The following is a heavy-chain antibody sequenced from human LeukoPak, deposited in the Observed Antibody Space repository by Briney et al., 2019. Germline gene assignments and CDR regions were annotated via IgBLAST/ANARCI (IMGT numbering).Heavy chain of an antibody. Sequence: GGSLRLSCAASGFTFSSYEMNWVRQAPGKGLEWVSYISSSGSTKYYTDSVRGRFTISRDNAENSLYLQMSSLRGEDTAVYYCARQTYYDFWSGYSTFDYWGQGTLVTVSS. CDR2: ISSSGSTK. D-gene: IGHD3-3*01. CDR1: GFTFSSYE. V-gene: IGHV3-48*03. CDR3: ARQTYYDFWSGYSTFDY. J-gene: IGHJ4*02.